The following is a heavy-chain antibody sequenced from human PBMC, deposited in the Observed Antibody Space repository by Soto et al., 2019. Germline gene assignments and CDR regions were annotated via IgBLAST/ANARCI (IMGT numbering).Heavy chain of an antibody. D-gene: IGHD2-2*01. CDR3: ARHAGYCSSTSCSQNDY. Sequence: GESLKISCKGSGYTFTRYWIAWVRQMPGKGLECMGIIYPGDSDTIYSPSFQGQVTISADKSINTAYLQWTSLKASDTATYYCARHAGYCSSTSCSQNDYWGQGTLVTVSS. J-gene: IGHJ4*02. V-gene: IGHV5-51*01. CDR2: IYPGDSDT. CDR1: GYTFTRYW.